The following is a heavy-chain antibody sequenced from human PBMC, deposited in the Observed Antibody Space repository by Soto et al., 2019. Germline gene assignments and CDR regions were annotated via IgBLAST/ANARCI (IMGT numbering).Heavy chain of an antibody. D-gene: IGHD2-15*01. V-gene: IGHV1-2*04. J-gene: IGHJ4*02. CDR1: GYTFTGYY. Sequence: ASVKVSWKASGYTFTGYYMHWGRQAPGQGLEWMGWINPNSGGTNYAQKFQGWVTMTRDTSISTAYMELSRLRSDDTAVYYCARDSPDGLLLYYWGQGTLVTVSS. CDR3: ARDSPDGLLLYY. CDR2: INPNSGGT.